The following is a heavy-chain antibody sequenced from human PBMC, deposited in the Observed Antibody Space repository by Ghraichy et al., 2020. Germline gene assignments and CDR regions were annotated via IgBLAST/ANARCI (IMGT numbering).Heavy chain of an antibody. CDR2: INTSGSAK. J-gene: IGHJ6*02. CDR1: GFTLSKYS. Sequence: GGSLRLSCAASGFTLSKYSMNWVRQAPGKGLEWLSYINTSGSAKYDADSVKGRFTVSRDNAKNSLFLQMNSLRDKDTAVYYCARAELRGGAPFGMDVWGQGTTVTVSS. V-gene: IGHV3-48*02. CDR3: ARAELRGGAPFGMDV. D-gene: IGHD1-26*01.